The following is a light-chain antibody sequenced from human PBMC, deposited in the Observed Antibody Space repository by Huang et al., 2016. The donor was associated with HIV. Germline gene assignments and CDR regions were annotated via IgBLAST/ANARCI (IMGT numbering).Light chain of an antibody. CDR3: HQYNNWPPGYT. J-gene: IGKJ2*01. Sequence: EIVMTQSPATIPVSPGESATLSCRASQSVSSNLAWYQQKPGQAPRLLIYGASTRSTGIPARFSGSGSGTEFTLTISSLHSEDFAVYYCHQYNNWPPGYTFGQGTNLEIK. CDR2: GAS. CDR1: QSVSSN. V-gene: IGKV3-15*01.